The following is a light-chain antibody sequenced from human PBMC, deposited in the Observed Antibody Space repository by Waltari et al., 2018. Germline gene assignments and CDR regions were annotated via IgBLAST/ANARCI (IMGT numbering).Light chain of an antibody. Sequence: DIVLTQSPAPLSLSPGERAPLSCRASQSVSSSLAWYQQKPGQAPRLRIYDASNRATGIPARFSGSGSGTDFTLTISSLEPEDFAVYYCQQRSNWPRTFGQGTKVEIK. CDR3: QQRSNWPRT. CDR2: DAS. J-gene: IGKJ1*01. V-gene: IGKV3-11*01. CDR1: QSVSSS.